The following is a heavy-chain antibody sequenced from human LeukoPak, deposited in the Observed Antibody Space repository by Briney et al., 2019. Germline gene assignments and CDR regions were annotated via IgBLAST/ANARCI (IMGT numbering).Heavy chain of an antibody. V-gene: IGHV4-4*09. J-gene: IGHJ4*02. D-gene: IGHD6-19*01. CDR3: VQTTGWPGFDY. Sequence: PSETLSLTCTTSGVSISRFYWSWVRQPPGKGLEWIGNIYNGVATFFNPSLKSRVTISVDTSKRQFSLQLASVTAADTAVYYCVQTTGWPGFDYWGQGILVTVSS. CDR2: IYNGVAT. CDR1: GVSISRFY.